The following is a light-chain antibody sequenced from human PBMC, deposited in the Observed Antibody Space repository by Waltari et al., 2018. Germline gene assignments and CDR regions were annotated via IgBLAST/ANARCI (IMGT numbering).Light chain of an antibody. J-gene: IGLJ2*01. CDR2: DVS. CDR1: NRDIGAFNY. V-gene: IGLV2-11*01. Sequence: QTALTQPRSVSGSPGQSINISCTGTNRDIGAFNYVSWYQHHPGKAPKLIIYDVSTRHSGVPDRYSGSKSANTASLTLSVLQAADEATYSCSSYTGSYSFVIFGGGTEMTVL. CDR3: SSYTGSYSFVI.